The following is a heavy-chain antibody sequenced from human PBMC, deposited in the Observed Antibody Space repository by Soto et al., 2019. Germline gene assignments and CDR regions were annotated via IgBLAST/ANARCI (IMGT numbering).Heavy chain of an antibody. CDR2: ISSSGSTI. V-gene: IGHV3-11*01. CDR3: ARALVVAATNYYYGMDV. D-gene: IGHD2-15*01. Sequence: GSLRLSCAASGFTFSDYYMSWIRQAPGKGLEWVSYISSSGSTIYYADSVKGRFTISRDNAKNSLYLQMNSLRAEDTAVYYCARALVVAATNYYYGMDVWGQGTTVTVSS. CDR1: GFTFSDYY. J-gene: IGHJ6*02.